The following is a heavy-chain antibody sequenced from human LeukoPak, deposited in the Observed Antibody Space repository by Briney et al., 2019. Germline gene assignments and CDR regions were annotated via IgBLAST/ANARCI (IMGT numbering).Heavy chain of an antibody. CDR2: ISGSGGST. D-gene: IGHD5-18*01. V-gene: IGHV3-23*01. J-gene: IGHJ3*02. Sequence: GGSPRLSCAASGFTFSSYAMSWVRQAPGKGLEWVSAISGSGGSTYYADSVKGRFTISRDNSKNTLYLQMNSLRAEDTAVYYCAKDSGYSYGYTSAFDIWGQGTMVTVSS. CDR3: AKDSGYSYGYTSAFDI. CDR1: GFTFSSYA.